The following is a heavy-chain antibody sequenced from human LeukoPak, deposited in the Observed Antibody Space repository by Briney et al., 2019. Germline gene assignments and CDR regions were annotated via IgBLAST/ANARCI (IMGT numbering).Heavy chain of an antibody. CDR1: GFTFSNAW. D-gene: IGHD3-10*01. J-gene: IGHJ4*02. CDR3: TNPNYYGSGSYYYFDY. CDR2: IKSKTDGGTT. V-gene: IGHV3-15*01. Sequence: GGSLRLSRAASGFTFSNAWMSWVRQAPGKGLEWVGRIKSKTDGGTTDYAAPVKGRFTISRDDSKNTLYLQMNSLKTEDTAVYYCTNPNYYGSGSYYYFDYWGQGTLVTVPS.